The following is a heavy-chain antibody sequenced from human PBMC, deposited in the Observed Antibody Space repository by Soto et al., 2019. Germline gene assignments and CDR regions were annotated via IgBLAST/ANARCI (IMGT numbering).Heavy chain of an antibody. V-gene: IGHV3-48*02. CDR3: ARDRAYCGGDCYMGWFDP. D-gene: IGHD2-21*02. J-gene: IGHJ5*02. CDR1: GFTFISYS. Sequence: GPLRLCCAASGFTFISYSMNWVRQAPGKGLEWVSYISSSSSTIYYADSVKGRFTISRDNAKNSLYLQMNSLRDEDTAVYYCARDRAYCGGDCYMGWFDPWGQGTLVTV. CDR2: ISSSSSTI.